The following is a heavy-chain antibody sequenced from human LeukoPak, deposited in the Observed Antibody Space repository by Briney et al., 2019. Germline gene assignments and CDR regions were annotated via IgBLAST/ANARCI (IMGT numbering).Heavy chain of an antibody. CDR1: GFTFSDYS. CDR3: APARGVIAY. CDR2: ISRNSRHV. D-gene: IGHD3-10*01. V-gene: IGHV3-21*04. Sequence: AGGSLRLSCAASGFTFSDYSMNWVRQAPGKGLEWVSSISRNSRHVYYGGSVWGRFTISRDNSKNTLYLQMNSLRAEDTAVYYCAPARGVIAYWGQGTLATVSS. J-gene: IGHJ4*02.